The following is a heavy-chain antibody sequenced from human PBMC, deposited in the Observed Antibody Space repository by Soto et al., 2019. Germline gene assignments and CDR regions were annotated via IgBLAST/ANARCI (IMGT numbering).Heavy chain of an antibody. Sequence: GVSLRLSCVASGFTLRTSGMHWVRQAPSKGLEWVAVISHDGSNQFYAESVKGRFTISRDNSKNMLYLQMNSLRADDSAVYFCAKDSSAAFDYWGQGTLVTVSS. CDR2: ISHDGSNQ. CDR1: GFTLRTSG. CDR3: AKDSSAAFDY. V-gene: IGHV3-30*18. D-gene: IGHD6-25*01. J-gene: IGHJ4*02.